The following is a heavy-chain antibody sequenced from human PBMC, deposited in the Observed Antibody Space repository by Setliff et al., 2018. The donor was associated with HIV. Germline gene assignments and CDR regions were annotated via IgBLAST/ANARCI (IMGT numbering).Heavy chain of an antibody. CDR2: IYTSGST. D-gene: IGHD4-17*01. J-gene: IGHJ4*02. CDR1: GGSISSGSYY. V-gene: IGHV4-61*09. CDR3: AREIYGGNSRPFDY. Sequence: PSETLSLTCTVSGGSISSGSYYWTWIRQPAGKGLEWIGQIYTSGSTNYNPSLKSRITISVDTSKNQFSLKLTSVTAADTAVYYCAREIYGGNSRPFDYWGQGTLVTVSS.